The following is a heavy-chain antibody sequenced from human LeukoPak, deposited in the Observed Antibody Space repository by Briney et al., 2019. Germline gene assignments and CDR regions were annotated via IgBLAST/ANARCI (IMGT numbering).Heavy chain of an antibody. J-gene: IGHJ4*02. Sequence: PSETLSLTCTVSGGSISSYYWSWIRQPPGKGLEWIGSMYHSGDTYYNPSLKSRVTISVDTSKNQLSLKLSSVTAADTAVYYCASPDYYDSSGYYYWGQGTLVTVSS. CDR1: GGSISSYY. CDR3: ASPDYYDSSGYYY. D-gene: IGHD3-22*01. CDR2: MYHSGDT. V-gene: IGHV4-59*08.